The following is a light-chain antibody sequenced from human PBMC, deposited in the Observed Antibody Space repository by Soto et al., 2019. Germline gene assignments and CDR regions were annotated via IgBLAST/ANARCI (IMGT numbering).Light chain of an antibody. CDR1: SSDVGGYNY. CDR3: SSHAGINNVV. J-gene: IGLJ3*02. V-gene: IGLV2-8*01. Sequence: QSALTQPPSASGSPGQSVTISCTGTSSDVGGYNYVSWYQQHPGKAPRLMVYEVTKRPSGVPARFSGSKSGTTASLTVSGLQAEDEADYYCSSHAGINNVVFGGGTKLTVL. CDR2: EVT.